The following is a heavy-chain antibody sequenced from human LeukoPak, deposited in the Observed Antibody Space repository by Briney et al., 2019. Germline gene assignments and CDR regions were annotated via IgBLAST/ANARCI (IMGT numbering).Heavy chain of an antibody. CDR2: ISGSDGST. V-gene: IGHV3-23*01. J-gene: IGHJ4*02. CDR3: ATYGGSGWYGWDY. D-gene: IGHD6-19*01. Sequence: PGGSLRLSCTASGFTFSNYAMSWVRQAPGKGLEWVSTISGSDGSTYYADSAKGRFTISRDNSKNTLYLQMNSLRAEDTAVYYCATYGGSGWYGWDYWGQGTLVTVSS. CDR1: GFTFSNYA.